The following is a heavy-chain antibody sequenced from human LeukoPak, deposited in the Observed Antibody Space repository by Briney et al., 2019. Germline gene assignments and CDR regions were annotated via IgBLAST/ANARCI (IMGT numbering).Heavy chain of an antibody. Sequence: GGSLRLSCAASGFTFSSYSMNWVRQAPGKGLEWISSISSSSSYIYYADSVKGRFTISRDNAKNSLYLQMNSLRAEDTAVYYCARVPRRYLDYLGQGTLVTVSS. CDR3: ARVPRRYLDY. CDR1: GFTFSSYS. V-gene: IGHV3-21*01. J-gene: IGHJ4*02. D-gene: IGHD3-16*02. CDR2: ISSSSSYI.